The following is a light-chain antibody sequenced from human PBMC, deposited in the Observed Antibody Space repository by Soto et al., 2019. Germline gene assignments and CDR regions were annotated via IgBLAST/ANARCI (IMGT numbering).Light chain of an antibody. V-gene: IGLV2-8*01. CDR1: SSDVGGYNY. CDR3: SSYAGNNNFVV. Sequence: QSALTQPPSASGSPGQSVTISCTGTSSDVGGYNYVSWYQQHPGKAPKLMIFEVTKRPSGVPDRFSGYKSGNTASLTVSGLQAEDEADYYCSSYAGNNNFVVFGGGTKVTVL. CDR2: EVT. J-gene: IGLJ2*01.